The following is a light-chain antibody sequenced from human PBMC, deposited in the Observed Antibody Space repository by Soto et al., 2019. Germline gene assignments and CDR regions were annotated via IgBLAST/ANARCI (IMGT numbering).Light chain of an antibody. CDR3: QRRSIWPPIT. CDR1: QDISVY. V-gene: IGKV3-11*01. Sequence: EIVLTQSPATLSLSPGERATLSCRASQDISVYLAWYQQKPGQAPRLLIYDASNRATGIPARFSGSGSGTDFTLTISSLEPEDFAVYYCQRRSIWPPITFGQGTRLAIK. J-gene: IGKJ5*01. CDR2: DAS.